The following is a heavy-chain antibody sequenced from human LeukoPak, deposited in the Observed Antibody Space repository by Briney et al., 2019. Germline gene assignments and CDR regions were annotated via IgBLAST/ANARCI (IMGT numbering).Heavy chain of an antibody. CDR2: IGWNSGSI. D-gene: IGHD2-15*01. CDR3: AKDRGYCSGGSCSHFDY. J-gene: IGHJ4*02. Sequence: PGGSLRLSCAASGFTFDDYAMHWVRQAPGKGLEWVSGIGWNSGSIGYADSVKGRFTISRDNAKNSLYLQMNSLRAEDTALYYCAKDRGYCSGGSCSHFDYWGQGTLVTVSS. V-gene: IGHV3-9*01. CDR1: GFTFDDYA.